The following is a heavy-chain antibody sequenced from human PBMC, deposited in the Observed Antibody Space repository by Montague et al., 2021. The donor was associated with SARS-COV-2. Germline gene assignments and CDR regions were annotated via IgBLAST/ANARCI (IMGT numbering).Heavy chain of an antibody. D-gene: IGHD6-19*01. CDR1: GFTFSSYE. CDR2: ISSSGSTI. V-gene: IGHV3-48*03. CDR3: ARDPYSSGWYGAFDI. Sequence: SRSLSFAASGFTFSSYEMNWVRQAPGKGLEWVSYISSSGSTIYYADSVKGRFTISRDNAKNSLYLQMNSLRAEDTAVYYCARDPYSSGWYGAFDIWGQGTMVTVSS. J-gene: IGHJ3*02.